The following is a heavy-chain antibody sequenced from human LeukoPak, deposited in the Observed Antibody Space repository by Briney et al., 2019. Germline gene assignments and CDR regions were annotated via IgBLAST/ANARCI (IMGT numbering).Heavy chain of an antibody. Sequence: ASVKVSCKASGYTFTDYYIHWVRQAPGQGLEWMGVINPSGGSTTYAQKFQGRLTMTRDTSTSTVYMELSSLRSEDTATHFCARAGGYYLGYFDLWGQGTLVTVS. CDR2: INPSGGST. CDR3: ARAGGYYLGYFDL. CDR1: GYTFTDYY. V-gene: IGHV1-46*01. D-gene: IGHD3-22*01. J-gene: IGHJ4*02.